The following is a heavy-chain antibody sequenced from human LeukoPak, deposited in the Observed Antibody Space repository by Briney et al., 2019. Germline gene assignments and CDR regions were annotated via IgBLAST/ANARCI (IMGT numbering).Heavy chain of an antibody. CDR1: GFTFSDYA. Sequence: PGGSLRLSCAASGFTFSDYAMSWVRQAPGKGLEWVSGIISSGHSTYYADSVKGRLTVSRDNSKNTLYLQMNSLRAEDTAVYYCAKGLGVGLRSGYDWNDYWGQGTLVTVSS. CDR3: AKGLGVGLRSGYDWNDY. J-gene: IGHJ4*02. CDR2: IISSGHST. V-gene: IGHV3-23*01. D-gene: IGHD5-12*01.